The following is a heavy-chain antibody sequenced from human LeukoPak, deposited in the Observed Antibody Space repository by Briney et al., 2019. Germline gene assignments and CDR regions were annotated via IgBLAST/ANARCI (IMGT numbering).Heavy chain of an antibody. D-gene: IGHD2-2*03. CDR1: GFTFSSYG. Sequence: GRSLRLSCAASGFTFSSYGMHWVRQAPGKGLEWVAVISYDGSNKYYADSVKGRFTISRDNSKNTLYLQMNSLRAEDTAVYYCAKAFGYCSSTSCYSVRNWFDPWGQGTLVTVSS. CDR3: AKAFGYCSSTSCYSVRNWFDP. CDR2: ISYDGSNK. V-gene: IGHV3-30*18. J-gene: IGHJ5*02.